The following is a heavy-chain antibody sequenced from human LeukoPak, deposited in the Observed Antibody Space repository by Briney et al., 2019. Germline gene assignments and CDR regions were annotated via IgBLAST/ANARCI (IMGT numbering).Heavy chain of an antibody. CDR1: GGSFSGYD. CDR3: ARVGRYCSSTSCYLSYYYYGMDV. D-gene: IGHD2-2*01. J-gene: IGHJ6*02. CDR2: INHSGST. V-gene: IGHV4-34*01. Sequence: SETLSLTCAVYGGSFSGYDWSWIRQPPGKGLEWIGEINHSGSTNYNPSLKSRVTISVDTSNNQFSLKLSSVTAADTAVYYCARVGRYCSSTSCYLSYYYYGMDVWGQGTTVTVSS.